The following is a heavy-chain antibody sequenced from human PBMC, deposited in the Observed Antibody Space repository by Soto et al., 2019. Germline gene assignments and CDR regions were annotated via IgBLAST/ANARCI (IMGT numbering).Heavy chain of an antibody. V-gene: IGHV1-8*01. Sequence: QVQLVQSGAEVKKPGASVKVSCKASGYTFTSYDINWVRQATGQGLEWMGWMNPNSGNTGYAQKFQDRVTMTRNTSISPAYMELSSLRSEDTAVYYCAGPRSGSYYYGMDVWGQGTAVTVSS. CDR1: GYTFTSYD. CDR3: AGPRSGSYYYGMDV. D-gene: IGHD3-3*01. J-gene: IGHJ6*02. CDR2: MNPNSGNT.